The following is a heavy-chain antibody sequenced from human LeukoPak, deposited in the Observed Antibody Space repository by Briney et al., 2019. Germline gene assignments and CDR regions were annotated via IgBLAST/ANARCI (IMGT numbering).Heavy chain of an antibody. CDR3: AKGRGSYFVWVDY. V-gene: IGHV3-33*06. CDR2: IWYDGSNK. Sequence: GGSLRLSCAASGFTFSSYGMHWVRQAPGKGLEWVAVIWYDGSNKYYADSVKGRFTISRDNSRNTLYLQMNSLRVEDTAIYYCAKGRGSYFVWVDYWGQGSLVTVSS. J-gene: IGHJ4*02. CDR1: GFTFSSYG. D-gene: IGHD3-9*01.